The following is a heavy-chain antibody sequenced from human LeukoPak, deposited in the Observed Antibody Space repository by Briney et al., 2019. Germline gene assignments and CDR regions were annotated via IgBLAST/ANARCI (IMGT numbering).Heavy chain of an antibody. Sequence: ASVKVSCKASGYTFTSNYIHWVRQAPGQGLEWMGMIYPRDGSTSYAQKFQGRVTVIRDTSTSTVHMELSGLRSEDTAVYYCARDQEGFDYWGQGTLVTVSS. J-gene: IGHJ4*02. V-gene: IGHV1-46*01. CDR1: GYTFTSNY. CDR3: ARDQEGFDY. CDR2: IYPRDGST.